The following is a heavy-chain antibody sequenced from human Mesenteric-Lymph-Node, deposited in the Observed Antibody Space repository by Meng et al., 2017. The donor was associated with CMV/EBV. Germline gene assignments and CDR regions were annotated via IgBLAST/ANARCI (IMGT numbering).Heavy chain of an antibody. J-gene: IGHJ5*02. V-gene: IGHV3-13*01. CDR2: IGTAGDT. CDR1: GFTFSSYD. Sequence: GESLKISCAASGFTFSSYDMHWVRQATGKGLEWVSAIGTAGDTYYPGSVKGRFTISRENAKNSLYLQMNSLRAGDTAVYYCAREEGLDPWGQGTLVTVSS. D-gene: IGHD3/OR15-3a*01. CDR3: AREEGLDP.